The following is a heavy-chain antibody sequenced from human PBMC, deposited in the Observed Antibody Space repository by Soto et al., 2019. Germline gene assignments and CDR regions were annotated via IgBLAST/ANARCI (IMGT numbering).Heavy chain of an antibody. D-gene: IGHD4-17*01. Sequence: QVQLVESGGGVVQPGRSLRLSCAASGFTFSSYGMHWVRQAPGKGLEWVAVIWYDGSNKYYADSVKGRFTISRDNSKNTLYLQMNSLRAEDTAVYYCARDKLGDYGDYTEYFDYWGQGTLVTVSS. J-gene: IGHJ4*02. CDR2: IWYDGSNK. CDR3: ARDKLGDYGDYTEYFDY. CDR1: GFTFSSYG. V-gene: IGHV3-33*01.